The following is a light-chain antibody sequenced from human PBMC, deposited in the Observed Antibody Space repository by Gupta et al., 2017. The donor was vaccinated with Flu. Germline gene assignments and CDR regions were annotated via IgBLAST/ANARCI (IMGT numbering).Light chain of an antibody. CDR2: AAS. Sequence: AIQVTQSPSSLSASVGDRVTITCRASQDIRNDLGWYQQRPGTAPKLLISAASSVEAGVPSRFSGSGSGTDFTLTISSLQPEDFATYYCRQEDTYPWTFGQGTKVEIK. J-gene: IGKJ1*01. V-gene: IGKV1-6*01. CDR3: RQEDTYPWT. CDR1: QDIRND.